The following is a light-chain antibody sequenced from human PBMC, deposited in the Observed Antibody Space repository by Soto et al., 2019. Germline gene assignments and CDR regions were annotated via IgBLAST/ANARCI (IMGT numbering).Light chain of an antibody. V-gene: IGKV1-27*01. J-gene: IGKJ1*01. CDR3: QNYDNESPAT. CDR1: QDISHF. Sequence: DIQMTQSPSSLSASVGDTVTFTCRASQDISHFLAWYQQRPGKPPKLLIYGAFILQSGVPSRFSGSGSGTEVTLTISGLQPEDVAAYYCQNYDNESPATFGQGTKVDI. CDR2: GAF.